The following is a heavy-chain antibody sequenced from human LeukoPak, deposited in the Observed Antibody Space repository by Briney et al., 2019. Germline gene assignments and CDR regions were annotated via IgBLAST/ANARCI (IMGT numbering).Heavy chain of an antibody. D-gene: IGHD3-10*01. Sequence: ASVKVSCKASGGTFSSYAISWVRQVPGQGPEWMGRIIPIFGIANYAQKFQGRVTITADKSTSTAYMELSSLRSEDTAVYYCARASRFNYGSGADAFDIWGQGTMVTVSS. CDR3: ARASRFNYGSGADAFDI. J-gene: IGHJ3*02. CDR1: GGTFSSYA. CDR2: IIPIFGIA. V-gene: IGHV1-69*04.